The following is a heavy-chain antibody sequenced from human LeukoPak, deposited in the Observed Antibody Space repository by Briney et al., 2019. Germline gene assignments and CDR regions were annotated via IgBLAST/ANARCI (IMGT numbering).Heavy chain of an antibody. CDR1: GGTFSSYA. CDR3: ATLTTHIVVVPAAIRRGYYYYGMDV. CDR2: IIPIFGTA. J-gene: IGHJ6*02. Sequence: SVKVSCKASGGTFSSYAISWVRQAPGQGLEWMGGIIPIFGTANYAQKFQGRVTITADKSTSTAYMELSSLRSEDTAVYYCATLTTHIVVVPAAIRRGYYYYGMDVWGQGTTVTVSS. D-gene: IGHD2-2*02. V-gene: IGHV1-69*06.